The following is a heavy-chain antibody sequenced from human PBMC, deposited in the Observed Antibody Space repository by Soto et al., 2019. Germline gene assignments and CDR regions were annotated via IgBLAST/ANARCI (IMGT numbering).Heavy chain of an antibody. CDR1: GFTFSSYA. D-gene: IGHD3-10*01. CDR3: AKDLPPLRGSGPGDWFDP. V-gene: IGHV3-23*01. J-gene: IGHJ5*02. CDR2: ISGSGGST. Sequence: EVQLLESGGGLVQPGGSLRLSCAASGFTFSSYAMSWVRQAPGKGLEWVSAISGSGGSTYYADSVKGRFTISRDNSKNTLYLQMNSLRAEDTAVYYCAKDLPPLRGSGPGDWFDPWGQGTLVTVSS.